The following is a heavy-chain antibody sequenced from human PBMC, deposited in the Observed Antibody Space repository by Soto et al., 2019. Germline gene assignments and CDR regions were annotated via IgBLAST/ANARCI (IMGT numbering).Heavy chain of an antibody. CDR1: GGSISSYY. V-gene: IGHV4-59*01. J-gene: IGHJ4*02. CDR3: ARGWIHLDY. Sequence: QVQLQESGPGLVKPSETLSLTCTVSGGSISSYYWCWIRQPPGKGLEWIGYIYYSGSTYYNPSLKSRVTISVDTSKNQFYLKLSSVTAADTAVYFCARGWIHLDYWGQGALVTVSS. D-gene: IGHD5-18*01. CDR2: IYYSGST.